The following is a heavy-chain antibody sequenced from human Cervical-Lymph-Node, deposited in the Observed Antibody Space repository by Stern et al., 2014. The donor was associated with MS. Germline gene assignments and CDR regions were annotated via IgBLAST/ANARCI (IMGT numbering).Heavy chain of an antibody. V-gene: IGHV3-15*01. CDR1: GFTFSNAW. Sequence: EVQLVESGGGLVKPGGSLRLSCAASGFTFSNAWMSWVRQAPGKGLEWIGRIKSKTDGGTTDYAAPVKGRFTISRDDSKNTLYLQMNSLKTEDTAVYYCTPDYHYYGMDVWGQGTTVTVSS. J-gene: IGHJ6*02. CDR3: TPDYHYYGMDV. CDR2: IKSKTDGGTT.